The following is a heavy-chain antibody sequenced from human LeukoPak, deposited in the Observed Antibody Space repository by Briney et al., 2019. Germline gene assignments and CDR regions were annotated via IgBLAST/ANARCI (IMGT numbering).Heavy chain of an antibody. CDR3: ASVRGVVVVTSTTYIFAF. D-gene: IGHD2-15*01. J-gene: IGHJ4*02. CDR2: ISSAGHT. CDR1: DNSISGSSYY. V-gene: IGHV4-39*01. Sequence: SETLSLTCTVSDNSISGSSYYWVWIRQSPGKGLEWIGSISSAGHTYYNPSLYSRVTISVDTSKNQFSLNLQSVTAADTAVYYCASVRGVVVVTSTTYIFAFWGQGTLVTATS.